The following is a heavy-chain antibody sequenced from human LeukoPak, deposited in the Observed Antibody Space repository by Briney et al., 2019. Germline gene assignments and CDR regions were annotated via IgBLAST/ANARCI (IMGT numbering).Heavy chain of an antibody. D-gene: IGHD3-10*02. Sequence: GGSLRLSCAASGFTLSSYEMNWVRQAPGKGLEWFSYISSSGSTIYYADSVKGRFTISRDNAKNSLYLQMNSLRAEDTAVYYCAELGITMIGGVWGKGTTVTISS. CDR3: AELGITMIGGV. CDR2: ISSSGSTI. CDR1: GFTLSSYE. J-gene: IGHJ6*04. V-gene: IGHV3-48*03.